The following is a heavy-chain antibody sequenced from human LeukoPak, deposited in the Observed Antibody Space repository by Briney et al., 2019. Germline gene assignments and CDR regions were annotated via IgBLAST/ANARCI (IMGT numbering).Heavy chain of an antibody. V-gene: IGHV3-23*01. D-gene: IGHD3-10*01. J-gene: IGHJ4*02. CDR3: ARKSASGNYPLDY. CDR1: GFTFGSYS. Sequence: GGSLRLSCAASGFTFGSYSMTWVRQAPGKGLEWVSVISADSATTFYADSVKGRFTISRDNAKNTVFLQMSSLRAEDTALYYCARKSASGNYPLDYWGQGTLVTVSS. CDR2: ISADSATT.